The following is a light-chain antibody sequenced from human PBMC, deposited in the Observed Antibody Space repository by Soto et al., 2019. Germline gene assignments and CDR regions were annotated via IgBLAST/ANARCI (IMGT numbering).Light chain of an antibody. V-gene: IGKV3-11*01. CDR1: QSVSSY. CDR2: DAS. J-gene: IGKJ1*01. CDR3: QQRSNWPWT. Sequence: EIVLTQSPATLSLSPGERATLSCRASQSVSSYLAWYQQKPGQAPRLLIYDASNRVTGIPAKFSGSGSGTDFTLTISSLEPEDVAVYYCQQRSNWPWTFGQGTYVEIK.